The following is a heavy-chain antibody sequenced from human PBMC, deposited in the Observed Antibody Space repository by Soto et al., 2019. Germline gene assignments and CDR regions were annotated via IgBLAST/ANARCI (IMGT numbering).Heavy chain of an antibody. V-gene: IGHV1-46*01. CDR2: INPSGGST. D-gene: IGHD5-12*01. Sequence: QVQLVQSGAEVKKPGASVKVSCKASGYTFTSYYMHWVRQAPGQGLEWMGIINPSGGSTSYAQKFPGRVTMTRDTSTSTVYMELSSLRSEHTAVYYCARESVDIVSTTRVSGGMDVWGQGTTVTVSS. CDR1: GYTFTSYY. J-gene: IGHJ6*02. CDR3: ARESVDIVSTTRVSGGMDV.